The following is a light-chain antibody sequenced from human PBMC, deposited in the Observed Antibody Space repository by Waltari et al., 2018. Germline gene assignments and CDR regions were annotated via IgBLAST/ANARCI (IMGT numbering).Light chain of an antibody. CDR3: QQYDTPPCS. Sequence: DIQMTQSPSFLSASLGDRVTITCEASQDISNYLNWYQQKPGTVPKLLISDASTLETGVPSRFSGTGSGTLFTFTINSLQPEDIGTYYCQQYDTPPCSFGQGTRVEMK. CDR1: QDISNY. CDR2: DAS. V-gene: IGKV1-33*01. J-gene: IGKJ2*04.